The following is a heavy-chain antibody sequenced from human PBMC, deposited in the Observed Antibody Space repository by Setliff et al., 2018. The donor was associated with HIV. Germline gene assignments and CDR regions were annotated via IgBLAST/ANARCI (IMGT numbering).Heavy chain of an antibody. V-gene: IGHV4-59*11. CDR3: TLTSRLDGYFDP. Sequence: SETLSLTCTVSGGSIRGHYWSWIRQPPGKGLEWIGTIYYSGSTYYKPSLKSRGTISVDTSKNQFYLKLNSVTAADSAAYYCTLTSRLDGYFDPWGQGTLVTSPQ. D-gene: IGHD5-12*01. J-gene: IGHJ5*02. CDR1: GGSIRGHY. CDR2: IYYSGST.